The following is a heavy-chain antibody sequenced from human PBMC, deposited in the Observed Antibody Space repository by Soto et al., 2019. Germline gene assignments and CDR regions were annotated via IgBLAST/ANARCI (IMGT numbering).Heavy chain of an antibody. CDR2: ISSSGSTI. D-gene: IGHD6-13*01. CDR1: GFIFSSYE. V-gene: IGHV3-48*03. J-gene: IGHJ5*02. Sequence: EVQLVESGGGLVQPGGSLRLSCAASGFIFSSYEMNWVRQAPGKGLEWISYISSSGSTIYYADSVKGRFTISRDNAKNSLYLQMNSLRAEDTAVYYCARGYSSLNWFDPWGQGILVTVSS. CDR3: ARGYSSLNWFDP.